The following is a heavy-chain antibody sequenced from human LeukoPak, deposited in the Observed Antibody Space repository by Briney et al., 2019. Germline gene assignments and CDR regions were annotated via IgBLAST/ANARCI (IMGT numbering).Heavy chain of an antibody. J-gene: IGHJ4*02. Sequence: PSETLSLTCTVSGGSISSYYWSWIRQPPGKGLEWIGRIYTSGSTNYNPSLKSRVTMSVDTSKNQFSLKLSSVTAADTAVYYCARGDYDILTGYYTFDYWGQGTLVTVSS. CDR2: IYTSGST. CDR1: GGSISSYY. CDR3: ARGDYDILTGYYTFDY. V-gene: IGHV4-4*07. D-gene: IGHD3-9*01.